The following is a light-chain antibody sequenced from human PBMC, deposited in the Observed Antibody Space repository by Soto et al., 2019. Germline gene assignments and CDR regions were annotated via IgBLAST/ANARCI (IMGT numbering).Light chain of an antibody. CDR1: QDISTW. CDR3: QPGDSFPFT. CDR2: AAS. Sequence: DIQMTQSPSSVSASVGDRVTITCRASQDISTWVAWYQQKPGKAPKLLISAASTLQSGVPRRFSGSGSGTDFTLIISSLQPEDFATYFCQPGDSFPFTFGGGTKVQLK. V-gene: IGKV1-12*01. J-gene: IGKJ4*01.